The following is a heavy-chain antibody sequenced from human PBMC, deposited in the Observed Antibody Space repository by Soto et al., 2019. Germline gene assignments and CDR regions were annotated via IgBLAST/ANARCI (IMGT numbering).Heavy chain of an antibody. CDR1: GFTFTNYY. CDR2: INPSNGFT. V-gene: IGHV1-46*01. Sequence: QVQLVQSVTELKKPGASVSLSCKASGFTFTNYYFNWVRQSPGEGLQWMGIINPSNGFTSYSQKFQDRVTMTPDTSTNTVYMEVRSLRFEDTAVYFCARDRPDTYCGGECPLGYYYHGMDVWGQGTAVTFS. CDR3: ARDRPDTYCGGECPLGYYYHGMDV. J-gene: IGHJ6*02. D-gene: IGHD2-21*01.